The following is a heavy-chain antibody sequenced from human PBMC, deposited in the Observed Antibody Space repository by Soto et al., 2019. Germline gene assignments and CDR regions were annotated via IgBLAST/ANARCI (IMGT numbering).Heavy chain of an antibody. Sequence: QVQLVQSGAEVKKPGSSVKVSCKASGGTFSSYAISWVRQAPGQGLEWMGGIIPIFGTANYAQKFQGRVTITADESTSTAYMVLSSLRSEDTAVYYCARDLGYYDSSGYYSLRYWGQGTLVTVSS. V-gene: IGHV1-69*01. CDR1: GGTFSSYA. D-gene: IGHD3-22*01. CDR3: ARDLGYYDSSGYYSLRY. J-gene: IGHJ4*02. CDR2: IIPIFGTA.